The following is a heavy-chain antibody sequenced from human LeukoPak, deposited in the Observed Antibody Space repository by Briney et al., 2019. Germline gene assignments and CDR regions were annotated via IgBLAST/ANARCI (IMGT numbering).Heavy chain of an antibody. CDR3: VGAHGSGIIRDY. Sequence: SETQSLPCTVSGYFIGSGQYWGSIRQPPGTGLEWIGNICHSGTSYYNPSLKTRMHLSIDTSNNQFSLNLTSVTATDTALYFCVGAHGSGIIRDYWGQGLLVTVSS. V-gene: IGHV4-38-2*02. J-gene: IGHJ4*02. CDR1: GYFIGSGQY. D-gene: IGHD3-10*01. CDR2: ICHSGTS.